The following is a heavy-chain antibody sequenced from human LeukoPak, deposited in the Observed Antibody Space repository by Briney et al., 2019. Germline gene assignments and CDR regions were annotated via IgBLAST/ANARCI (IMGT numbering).Heavy chain of an antibody. CDR1: GASFSGYY. CDR2: INHSGGT. V-gene: IGHV4-34*01. J-gene: IGHJ4*02. CDR3: ATDRYYGSGSYYKFDY. D-gene: IGHD3-10*01. Sequence: PSETLSFTCGVSGASFSGYYWTWIRQPPGKGLEWIGEINHSGGTNYNMSLKSRVTISVDPSKKQFSLKLRSVTAEETAVYYCATDRYYGSGSYYKFDYWGQGILVTVSS.